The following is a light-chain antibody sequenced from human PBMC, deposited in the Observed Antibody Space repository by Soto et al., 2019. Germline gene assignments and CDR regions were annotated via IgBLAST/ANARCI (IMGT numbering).Light chain of an antibody. Sequence: QSVLTQPPSASGSPGQSVTISCAGTNKDVGCYNYVSWYQQHPGKVPQLMIYQVTKRPSGVPDRFSASKSDTTASLTISGLQAEDEGDYYCMSYAGGNRFVFGTGTKVTVL. CDR1: NKDVGCYNY. J-gene: IGLJ1*01. V-gene: IGLV2-8*01. CDR2: QVT. CDR3: MSYAGGNRFV.